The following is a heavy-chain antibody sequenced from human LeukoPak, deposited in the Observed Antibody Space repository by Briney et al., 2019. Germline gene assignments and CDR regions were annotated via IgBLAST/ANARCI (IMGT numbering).Heavy chain of an antibody. CDR2: INSSGSTI. Sequence: GESLRLSCAASGFTFTNYYISWIRQAPGKGLEWISYINSSGSTIYYADSVKGRFTISRDNAKNSLYLQMNSLRAEDTAVYYCASPGIAAAGTGSNWVDPWGQGTLVTVSS. CDR3: ASPGIAAAGTGSNWVDP. D-gene: IGHD6-13*01. J-gene: IGHJ5*02. CDR1: GFTFTNYY. V-gene: IGHV3-11*01.